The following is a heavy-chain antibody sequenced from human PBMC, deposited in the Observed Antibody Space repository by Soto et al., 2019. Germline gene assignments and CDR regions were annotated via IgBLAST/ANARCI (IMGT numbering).Heavy chain of an antibody. CDR2: IWYDGSNK. J-gene: IGHJ6*02. CDR1: GFTFSSYG. V-gene: IGHV3-33*01. Sequence: GGSLRLSCAASGFTFSSYGMHWVRQAPGKGLEWVAVIWYDGSNKYYADSVKGRFTISRDNSKNTLYLQMNSLRAEDTAVYYCARDGVVVAATDYYYGMDVWGQGTTVTVSS. CDR3: ARDGVVVAATDYYYGMDV. D-gene: IGHD2-15*01.